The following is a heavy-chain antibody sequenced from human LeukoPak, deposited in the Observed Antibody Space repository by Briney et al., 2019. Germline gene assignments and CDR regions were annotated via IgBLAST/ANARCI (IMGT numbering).Heavy chain of an antibody. CDR2: IYSSGST. CDR3: ARDPGNYFDD. CDR1: GGSISSFY. J-gene: IGHJ4*02. Sequence: PSETLSLTCTVSGGSISSFYWSWIRQPPGKGLEYIGYIYSSGSTNYNPSLKSRVTISLDTSKNQFSLKLNSVTATDTALYFCARDPGNYFDDWGQGTLVTVSS. V-gene: IGHV4-59*01. D-gene: IGHD3-10*01.